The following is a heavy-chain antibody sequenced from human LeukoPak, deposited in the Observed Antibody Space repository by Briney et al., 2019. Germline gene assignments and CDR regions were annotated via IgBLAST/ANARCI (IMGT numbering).Heavy chain of an antibody. CDR3: ARDRGSDY. V-gene: IGHV3-48*02. CDR2: ISSSSSTR. D-gene: IGHD3-16*01. CDR1: GFTFSIYS. J-gene: IGHJ4*02. Sequence: AGGSLRLSCAASGFTFSIYSMNWVRQAPGKGLEWVSYISSSSSTRYYADSVKGRFTISRDNAKNSLYLQMNSLRDDDTAVYYCARDRGSDYWGQGTLVTVSS.